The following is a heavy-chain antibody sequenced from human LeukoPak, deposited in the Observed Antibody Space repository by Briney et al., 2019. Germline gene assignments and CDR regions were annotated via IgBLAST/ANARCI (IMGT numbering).Heavy chain of an antibody. V-gene: IGHV1-2*02. CDR1: GYTFTSYG. CDR2: INPNSGGT. CDR3: ARVDPEWELEFDY. Sequence: ASVKVSCKASGYTFTSYGISWVRQAPGQGLEWMGWINPNSGGTDYAQKFQGRVTMTRDTSISTAYMELSRLRSDDTAVYYCARVDPEWELEFDYWGQGTLVTVSS. D-gene: IGHD1-26*01. J-gene: IGHJ4*02.